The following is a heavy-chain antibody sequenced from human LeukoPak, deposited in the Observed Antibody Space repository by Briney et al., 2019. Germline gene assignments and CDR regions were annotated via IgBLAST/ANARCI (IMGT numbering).Heavy chain of an antibody. J-gene: IGHJ6*02. Sequence: SPTLSLTCTLSAASISITTYYSGWIRQPPGKGLDLIGTIYFSGSTYYNPSLKRRVTISVDTSKNQFSLTMSSVTAADTAVYYCANLGYYNYGMDVWGQGTTVTVSS. V-gene: IGHV4-39*01. CDR2: IYFSGST. CDR3: ANLGYYNYGMDV. CDR1: AASISITTYY.